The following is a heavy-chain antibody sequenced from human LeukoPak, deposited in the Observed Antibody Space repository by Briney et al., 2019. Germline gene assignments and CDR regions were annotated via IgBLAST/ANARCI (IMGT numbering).Heavy chain of an antibody. J-gene: IGHJ4*02. CDR1: GYSISSGYY. Sequence: SETLSLTCTVSGYSISSGYYWGWIRQPPGKGLEWIGSIYHSGSTYYNPSLKSRVTISVDTSKNQFSLKLRSVTAADTAVYYCARVSWYYGSGSPFGYWGQGTLVTVSS. V-gene: IGHV4-38-2*02. CDR2: IYHSGST. D-gene: IGHD3-10*01. CDR3: ARVSWYYGSGSPFGY.